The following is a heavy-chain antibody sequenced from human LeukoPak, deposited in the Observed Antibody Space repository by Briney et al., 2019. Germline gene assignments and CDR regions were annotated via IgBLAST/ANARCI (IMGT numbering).Heavy chain of an antibody. V-gene: IGHV4-39*07. CDR1: GGSITSSSYY. Sequence: PSETLSLTCTVSGGSITSSSYYWGWVRQPPGKGLEWIGEINHSESTNYSPSLKSRVTISVDTSKSQFSLRLSSVTAADTAVYYCARGDWSSGWYSSFDYWGQGTLVTVSS. J-gene: IGHJ4*02. D-gene: IGHD6-19*01. CDR3: ARGDWSSGWYSSFDY. CDR2: INHSEST.